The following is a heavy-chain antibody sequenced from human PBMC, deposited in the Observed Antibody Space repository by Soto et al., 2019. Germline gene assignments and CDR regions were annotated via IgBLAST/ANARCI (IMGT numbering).Heavy chain of an antibody. Sequence: QVQLVESGGGVVQPGRSLRLSCAASGFTFSSYAMHWVRQAPGKGLEWVAVISYDGSNKYYADSVKGRFTISRDNSKNTLYLQMNSLRAEDTAVYYCARDSSGDYVNWFDPWGQGTLVTVSS. CDR1: GFTFSSYA. CDR3: ARDSSGDYVNWFDP. CDR2: ISYDGSNK. D-gene: IGHD4-17*01. V-gene: IGHV3-30-3*01. J-gene: IGHJ5*02.